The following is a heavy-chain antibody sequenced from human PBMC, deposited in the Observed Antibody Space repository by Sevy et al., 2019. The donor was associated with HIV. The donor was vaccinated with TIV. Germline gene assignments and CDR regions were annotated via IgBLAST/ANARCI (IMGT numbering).Heavy chain of an antibody. CDR3: ARERTTIFGVVLYYFDY. D-gene: IGHD3-3*01. J-gene: IGHJ4*02. CDR2: ISYDGSNK. Sequence: SLRLSCAASGFTFSSYAMHWVRQAPGKGLEWVAVISYDGSNKYYADSVKGRFTISRDNSKNTLYLQMNSLRAEDTAVYYCARERTTIFGVVLYYFDYWGQGTLVTVSS. V-gene: IGHV3-30-3*01. CDR1: GFTFSSYA.